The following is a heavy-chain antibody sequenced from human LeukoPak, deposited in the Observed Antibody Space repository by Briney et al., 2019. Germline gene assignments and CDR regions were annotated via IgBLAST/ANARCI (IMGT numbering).Heavy chain of an antibody. J-gene: IGHJ4*02. D-gene: IGHD5-24*01. Sequence: GGSLRLSCAASGFTFNNYAMSWVRQAPGKGLEWVSTISGSAGSTYYADSVKGRFTISRDNSKDTLYLQMYSLRAEDTAVCYCAKDWEMATIQPFDYWGQGTLVTVSS. V-gene: IGHV3-23*01. CDR3: AKDWEMATIQPFDY. CDR1: GFTFNNYA. CDR2: ISGSAGST.